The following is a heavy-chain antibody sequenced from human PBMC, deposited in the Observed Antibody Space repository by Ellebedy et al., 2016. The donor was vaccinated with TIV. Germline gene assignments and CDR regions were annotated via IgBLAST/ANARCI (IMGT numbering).Heavy chain of an antibody. D-gene: IGHD3-10*02. J-gene: IGHJ4*02. CDR2: LNANGVVI. Sequence: GESLKISCAASGFTFSSYAASWVRQAPGKGLEWVAGLNANGVVIAYADSVKGRSTISRDNSKKPLYLQLNSLRPEDTAVYDCASSRYHYYVGNTIFAYWGQGTLVTVSS. CDR1: GFTFSSYA. V-gene: IGHV3-23*01. CDR3: ASSRYHYYVGNTIFAY.